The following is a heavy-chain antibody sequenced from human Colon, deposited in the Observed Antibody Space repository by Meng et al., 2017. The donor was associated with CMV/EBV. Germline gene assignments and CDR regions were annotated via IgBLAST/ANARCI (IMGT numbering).Heavy chain of an antibody. CDR2: MNPKSGYT. Sequence: CTSYDINWVRQATGQGLEWMGWMNPKSGYTGSAQKCQGRVTMTMNTSISTAYMELSSLRSDDTAVYYCARGPNYDFWSGYTKWFDPWGQGTLVTVSS. CDR3: ARGPNYDFWSGYTKWFDP. V-gene: IGHV1-8*01. CDR1: CTSYD. D-gene: IGHD3-3*01. J-gene: IGHJ5*02.